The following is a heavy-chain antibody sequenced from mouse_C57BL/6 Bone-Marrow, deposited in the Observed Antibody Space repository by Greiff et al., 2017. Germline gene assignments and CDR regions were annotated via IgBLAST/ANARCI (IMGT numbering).Heavy chain of an antibody. J-gene: IGHJ4*01. Sequence: EADGGLVQPKGSLKLSCAASGFSFNTYAMNWVRQAPGKGLEWVARIRSKSNNYATYYADSVKDRFTISRDDSESMLYLQMNNLKTEDTAMYYCVRHENYAMDYWGQGTSVTVSS. CDR3: VRHENYAMDY. CDR1: GFSFNTYA. CDR2: IRSKSNNYAT. V-gene: IGHV10-1*01.